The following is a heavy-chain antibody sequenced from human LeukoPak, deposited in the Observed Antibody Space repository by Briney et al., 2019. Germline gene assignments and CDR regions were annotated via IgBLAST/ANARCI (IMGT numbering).Heavy chain of an antibody. CDR1: GFPFSSYT. V-gene: IGHV3-64*01. J-gene: IGHJ5*02. CDR3: AKDRASVVPAAVGGFDP. CDR2: ITSNGGST. Sequence: GGSLRLSCVASGFPFSSYTIYWVRQAPGKGLEYVSAITSNGGSTYYANSVKGRFTISRDNSKNTLYLQMGSLRAEDMAVYYCAKDRASVVPAAVGGFDPWGQGTLVTVSS. D-gene: IGHD2-2*01.